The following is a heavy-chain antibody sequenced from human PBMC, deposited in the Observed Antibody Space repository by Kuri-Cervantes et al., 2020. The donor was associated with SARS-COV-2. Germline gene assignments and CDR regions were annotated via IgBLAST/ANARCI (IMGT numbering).Heavy chain of an antibody. J-gene: IGHJ4*02. D-gene: IGHD2-2*01. CDR1: GFTFDDYG. CDR2: INWNGGST. V-gene: IGHV3-20*04. Sequence: LSLTCAASGFTFDDYGMSWVRQAPGKGLEWVSGINWNGGSTGYADSVKGRFTISRDNAKNSLYLQMNSLRAEDTALYYCARSRYCSSTSCPGGDYWGQGTLVTVSS. CDR3: ARSRYCSSTSCPGGDY.